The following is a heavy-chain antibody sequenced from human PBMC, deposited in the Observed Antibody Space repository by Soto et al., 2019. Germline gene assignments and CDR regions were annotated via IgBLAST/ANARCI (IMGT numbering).Heavy chain of an antibody. J-gene: IGHJ4*02. CDR1: GFTFSIYA. D-gene: IGHD3-22*01. V-gene: IGHV3-64D*06. Sequence: GGSLRLSCSASGFTFSIYAMHWVRQAPGKGLEYVSSISTNGGSTDYADSVKGRFTISRDNSKNTVYLQMSSLRVEDTAVYYCAKGEYYYDSSGYYPFDYWGQGTLVTVPQ. CDR2: ISTNGGST. CDR3: AKGEYYYDSSGYYPFDY.